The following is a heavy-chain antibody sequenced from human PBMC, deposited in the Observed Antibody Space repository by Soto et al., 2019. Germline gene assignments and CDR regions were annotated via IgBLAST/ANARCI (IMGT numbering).Heavy chain of an antibody. CDR3: ARDVGYYDLDV. D-gene: IGHD2-15*01. CDR2: LNVGNGDT. J-gene: IGHJ6*03. V-gene: IGHV1-3*01. Sequence: QVQLVQSGSEVKKPGASVKVSCKASGYTFTTYPMHWVRQAPGQRLEWMGCLNVGNGDTKHSQEFKGRVTITRDTSASTAYMELSSLRSEDTAVYYCARDVGYYDLDVWGKGTTVTVSS. CDR1: GYTFTTYP.